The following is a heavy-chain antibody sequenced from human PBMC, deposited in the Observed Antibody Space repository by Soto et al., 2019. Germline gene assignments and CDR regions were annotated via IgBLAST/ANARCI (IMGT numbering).Heavy chain of an antibody. V-gene: IGHV1-18*04. J-gene: IGHJ4*02. Sequence: QVQLVQSGAEVKKPGASVKVSCKASGYTFTSYGISWVRQAPGQGLEWMGWISAYNGNTNYAQKLQGRVTMTTDTPTSTADMELRSLRSDDTAVYYCAREAGGLLKLPNPIDYWGQGTLVTVSS. D-gene: IGHD1-7*01. CDR2: ISAYNGNT. CDR1: GYTFTSYG. CDR3: AREAGGLLKLPNPIDY.